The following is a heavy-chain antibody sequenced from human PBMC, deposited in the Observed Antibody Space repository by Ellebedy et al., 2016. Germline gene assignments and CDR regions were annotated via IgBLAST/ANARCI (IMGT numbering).Heavy chain of an antibody. J-gene: IGHJ4*02. D-gene: IGHD4/OR15-4a*01. V-gene: IGHV3-9*01. Sequence: SLKISXAGSGFTFNDYALHWVRQAPGKGLEWVSGISWDSAVIGYGGSVKGRFTISKDSAKNYLYLQMNSLRPEDTAFCYCAKGTMDYFYHWGQGTLVTVSS. CDR3: AKGTMDYFYH. CDR1: GFTFNDYA. CDR2: ISWDSAVI.